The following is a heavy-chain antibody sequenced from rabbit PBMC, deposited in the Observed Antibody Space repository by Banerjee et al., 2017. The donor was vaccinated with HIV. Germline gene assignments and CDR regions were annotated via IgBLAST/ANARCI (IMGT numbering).Heavy chain of an antibody. CDR1: GFTLSSSYY. CDR2: IVAGSSGST. V-gene: IGHV1S45*01. CDR3: ARAGGLENYFNL. D-gene: IGHD4-1*01. Sequence: QEQLVESGGGLVQPEGSLTLTCKASGFTLSSSYYMCWVRQAPGKGLEWIGCIVAGSSGSTYYASWAKGRFTISKASSTTVTLQMTSLTAADTATYFCARAGGLENYFNLWGQGTLVTVS. J-gene: IGHJ4*01.